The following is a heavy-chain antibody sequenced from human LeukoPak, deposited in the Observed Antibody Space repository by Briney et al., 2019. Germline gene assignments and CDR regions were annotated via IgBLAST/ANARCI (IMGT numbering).Heavy chain of an antibody. CDR1: GFTFSSYA. CDR3: AKAGIYYDSSGFYSYFDY. V-gene: IGHV3-64*04. J-gene: IGHJ4*02. Sequence: PGGSLRLSCSASGFTFSSYAMHWVRQAPGKGLEYVSAISSNGGSTYYADSVKGRFTISRDNSKNTLYLQMNSLRAEDTAVYYCAKAGIYYDSSGFYSYFDYWGQGTLVTVSS. CDR2: ISSNGGST. D-gene: IGHD3-22*01.